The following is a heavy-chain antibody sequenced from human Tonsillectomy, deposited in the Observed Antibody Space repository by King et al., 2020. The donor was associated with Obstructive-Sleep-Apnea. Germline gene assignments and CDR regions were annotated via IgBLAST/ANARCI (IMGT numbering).Heavy chain of an antibody. V-gene: IGHV3-7*01. CDR1: GFTFRSYW. CDR2: IKQDGSEK. CDR3: AAYMNVNDY. Sequence: VQLVESGGGLVQPGGSLRLSCETSGFTFRSYWMTWVRQAPGKGLEWVANIKQDGSEKNYVDSVKGRFTISRDNTKNSLYLQMNNLRVEDTAVYHCAAYMNVNDYWGQGTLVTVSS. D-gene: IGHD2-21*01. J-gene: IGHJ4*02.